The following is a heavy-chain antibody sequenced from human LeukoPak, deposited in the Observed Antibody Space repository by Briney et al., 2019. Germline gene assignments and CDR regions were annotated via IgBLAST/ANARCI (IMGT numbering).Heavy chain of an antibody. CDR2: INHSGST. V-gene: IGHV4-34*01. CDR1: GGSFSGYY. Sequence: SETLSLTCAVYGGSFSGYYWSWIRQPPGKGLEWIGEINHSGSTNYNPSLKSRVTISVDTSKNQFSLKLISVTAADTAVYYCAREGYDILDRANDYWGQGTLVTVSS. J-gene: IGHJ4*02. D-gene: IGHD3-9*01. CDR3: AREGYDILDRANDY.